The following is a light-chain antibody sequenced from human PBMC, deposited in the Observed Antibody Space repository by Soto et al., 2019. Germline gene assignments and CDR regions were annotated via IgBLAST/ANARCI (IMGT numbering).Light chain of an antibody. J-gene: IGKJ1*01. Sequence: DIVMTQTPLSLSVTPGQPASISCKSSQSLLHSDGKTYLYWFQQKPGKAPNLLIYAASILQSGVPSRFSGSGSGTDFTLTITYLQPEDFATYYCQQANSFPWTFGQGTKVDIK. CDR1: QSLLHSDGKTY. V-gene: IGKV2-29*02. CDR2: AAS. CDR3: QQANSFPWT.